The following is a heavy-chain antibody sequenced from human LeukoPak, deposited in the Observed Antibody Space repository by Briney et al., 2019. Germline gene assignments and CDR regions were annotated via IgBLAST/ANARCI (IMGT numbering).Heavy chain of an antibody. Sequence: SETLSLTCTVSGGSIRSYWSWIRQPPGKGLEWIGYIYYSGSTNYNPSLKSRVTISVDTSKNQFSLKLSSVTAADTAVYYCARDLAATAEFDYWGQGTLVTVSS. D-gene: IGHD2-15*01. J-gene: IGHJ4*02. CDR3: ARDLAATAEFDY. V-gene: IGHV4-59*01. CDR1: GGSIRSY. CDR2: IYYSGST.